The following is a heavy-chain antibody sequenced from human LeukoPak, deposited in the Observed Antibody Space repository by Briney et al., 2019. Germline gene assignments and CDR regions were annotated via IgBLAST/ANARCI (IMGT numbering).Heavy chain of an antibody. V-gene: IGHV4-39*07. Sequence: SETLSLTCTVSGGSISGSSYYWAWIRQPPGKGLEWIGSIYYSGNTYYNPSLKSRVTISVDTSKNQFSLKLSSVTAADTAVYYCARLPSSSWYPVLYYGMDVWGQGTTVTVSS. D-gene: IGHD6-13*01. CDR1: GGSISGSSYY. CDR2: IYYSGNT. CDR3: ARLPSSSWYPVLYYGMDV. J-gene: IGHJ6*02.